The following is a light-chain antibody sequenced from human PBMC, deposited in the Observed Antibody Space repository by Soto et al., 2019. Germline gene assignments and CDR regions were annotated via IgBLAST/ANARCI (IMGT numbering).Light chain of an antibody. CDR1: SSDVGSYNF. CDR2: EVS. Sequence: QSVLTQPASVSGSPGQSITISCTGTSSDVGSYNFVSWYQQHPGKAPKLMIYEVSNRPSGVSNRFSGSKSGNTASLTISGLQAEDEADYYCCSYTSSSTWVFGGGTQLTVL. V-gene: IGLV2-14*01. CDR3: CSYTSSSTWV. J-gene: IGLJ3*02.